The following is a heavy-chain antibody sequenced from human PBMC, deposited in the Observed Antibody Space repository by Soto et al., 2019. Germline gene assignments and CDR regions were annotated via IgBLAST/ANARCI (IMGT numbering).Heavy chain of an antibody. CDR3: TTAKSYAFWSGSVFDT. CDR2: ITSKTDGGTT. V-gene: IGHV3-15*01. Sequence: EVQLVESGGGLVKPWGSLRLSCADSGFTFSNAWMSWVRQAPGKGLEWVGRITSKTDGGTTDYAVTVKGRLTSSRDDSKNSLYLQMNSLKTEDTAVYYCTTAKSYAFWSGSVFDTWGQGTLVAVSS. J-gene: IGHJ5*02. CDR1: GFTFSNAW. D-gene: IGHD3-3*01.